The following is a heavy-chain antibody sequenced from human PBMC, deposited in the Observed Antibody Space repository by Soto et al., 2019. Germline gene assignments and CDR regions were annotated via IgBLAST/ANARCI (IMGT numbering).Heavy chain of an antibody. D-gene: IGHD2-2*01. V-gene: IGHV3-11*01. CDR1: GFTFSDYY. CDR3: ARTLGYCSSTSCYAWFDS. CDR2: ISSSGSTI. J-gene: IGHJ5*01. Sequence: GGSLRLSCAASGFTFSDYYMSWIRQAPGKGLEWVSYISSSGSTIYYADSVKGRFTISRDNAKNSLYLQMNSLRAEDTAVYYCARTLGYCSSTSCYAWFDSWGQGTLVTVSS.